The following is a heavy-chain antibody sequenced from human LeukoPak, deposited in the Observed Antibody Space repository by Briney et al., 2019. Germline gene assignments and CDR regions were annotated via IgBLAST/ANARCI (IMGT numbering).Heavy chain of an antibody. J-gene: IGHJ5*01. D-gene: IGHD6-19*01. CDR3: ARDADTSGHFSWFDS. V-gene: IGHV3-33*01. CDR1: GFTFSHYG. Sequence: GRSLRLSCAGSGFTFSHYGMNWVREAPGPGLEWVTGVWHDASKEYYADSVKGRFTSSRDNSKNTLFLEIDSLRAEDTAVYYCARDADTSGHFSWFDSWGQGTLIIVSS. CDR2: VWHDASKE.